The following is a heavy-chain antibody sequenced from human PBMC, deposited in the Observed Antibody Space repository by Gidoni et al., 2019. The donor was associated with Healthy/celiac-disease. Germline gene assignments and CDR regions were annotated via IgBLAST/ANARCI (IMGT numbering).Heavy chain of an antibody. V-gene: IGHV3-49*04. J-gene: IGHJ6*02. CDR3: TRVFLGTAMVLSGDYYYYGMDV. D-gene: IGHD5-18*01. CDR1: GFTFGDYA. Sequence: EVQLVESGGGLVQPGRSLRLSCTASGFTFGDYAMSWVRQAPGKGLEWVGFIRSKAYGGTTEYAASVKGRFTISRDDSKSIAYLQMNSLKTEDTAVYYCTRVFLGTAMVLSGDYYYYGMDVWGQGTTVTVSS. CDR2: IRSKAYGGTT.